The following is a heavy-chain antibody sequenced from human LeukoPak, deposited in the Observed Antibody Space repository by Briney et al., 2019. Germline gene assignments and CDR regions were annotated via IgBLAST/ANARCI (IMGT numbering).Heavy chain of an antibody. J-gene: IGHJ5*02. Sequence: PGGSLRLSCAASGFTVSSNYMSWVRQAPGKGLEWVSVIYSGGSTYYADSVKGRFTISRDNSKNTLYLQMNSLRAEDTAVYYCAREVWDAVPAAISNWFDPWGQGTLVTVSS. V-gene: IGHV3-53*01. CDR1: GFTVSSNY. CDR2: IYSGGST. D-gene: IGHD2-2*01. CDR3: AREVWDAVPAAISNWFDP.